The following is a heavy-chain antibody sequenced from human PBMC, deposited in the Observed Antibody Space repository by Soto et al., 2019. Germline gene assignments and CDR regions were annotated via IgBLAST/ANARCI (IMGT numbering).Heavy chain of an antibody. CDR1: GGSIGSYY. J-gene: IGHJ4*02. D-gene: IGHD3-10*01. Sequence: PSETLSLTCTVSGGSIGSYYWSWIRQPPGKGLEWIGYIYYSGSTTYNPSLKSRVTVLVDTSKNQFSLKLRSVTAADTAVYYCARDRYYGGADYWGQGTLVTVSS. V-gene: IGHV4-59*12. CDR2: IYYSGST. CDR3: ARDRYYGGADY.